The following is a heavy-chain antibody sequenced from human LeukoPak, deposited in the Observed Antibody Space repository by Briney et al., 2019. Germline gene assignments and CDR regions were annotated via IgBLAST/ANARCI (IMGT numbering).Heavy chain of an antibody. CDR2: INWNGDST. V-gene: IGHV3-20*04. J-gene: IGHJ4*02. Sequence: GGSLRLSCAASGFTFSKFEMNWVRQAPGKGLEWVSDINWNGDSTGYVDSVKGRFTISRDNAKNSLYLQMNSLRAEDTALYYCASGQLYDSSGYYLNYWGQGTLVTVSS. D-gene: IGHD3-22*01. CDR1: GFTFSKFE. CDR3: ASGQLYDSSGYYLNY.